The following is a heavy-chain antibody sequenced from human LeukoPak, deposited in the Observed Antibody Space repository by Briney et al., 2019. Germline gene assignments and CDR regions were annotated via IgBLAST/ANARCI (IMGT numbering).Heavy chain of an antibody. Sequence: SETLSLTCTVSGGSISSSTYSWTLIRQPAGKGLEWIGRIHSSGSTHYNPSLKSRVTISVDTSKNHFSLNLSSVTAADTAVYFCARGVLDTAMVRFDYWGQGTLVTVSS. J-gene: IGHJ4*02. CDR2: IHSSGST. CDR1: GGSISSSTYS. CDR3: ARGVLDTAMVRFDY. D-gene: IGHD5-18*01. V-gene: IGHV4-61*02.